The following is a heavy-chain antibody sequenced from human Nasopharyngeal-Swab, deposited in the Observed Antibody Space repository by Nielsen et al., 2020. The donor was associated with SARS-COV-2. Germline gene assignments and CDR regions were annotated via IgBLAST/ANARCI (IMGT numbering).Heavy chain of an antibody. CDR3: ARHRGIYYYYYGMDV. J-gene: IGHJ6*02. CDR1: GGSISSSNYY. V-gene: IGHV4-39*01. Sequence: SETLSLTCTVSGGSISSSNYYWGWIRQPPGKGLEWIGSIYYSGSTYYNPSLKSRVTISVDTSKNQFSLKLSSVTAADTAVYYCARHRGIYYYYYGMDVWGQGTTVTVSS. CDR2: IYYSGST. D-gene: IGHD3-10*01.